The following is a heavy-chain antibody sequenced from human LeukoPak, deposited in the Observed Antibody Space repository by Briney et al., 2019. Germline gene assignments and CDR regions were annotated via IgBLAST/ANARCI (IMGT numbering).Heavy chain of an antibody. J-gene: IGHJ4*02. CDR1: GFTFSSYS. Sequence: GGSLRLSCAASGFTFSSYSMNWVRQAPGKGVEWVSSISSSSSYIYYADSVKGRFTISRDNAKNSLYLQMNSLRAEDTAVYYCARAGYYDSSGYSYWGQGTLVTVSS. CDR3: ARAGYYDSSGYSY. V-gene: IGHV3-21*01. CDR2: ISSSSSYI. D-gene: IGHD3-22*01.